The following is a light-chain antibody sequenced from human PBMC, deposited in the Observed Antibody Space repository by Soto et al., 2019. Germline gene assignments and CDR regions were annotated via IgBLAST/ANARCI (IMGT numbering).Light chain of an antibody. CDR2: GDN. Sequence: QSVLTQPPSVSGAPGQRVAISCTGSSSNIGAEYDVHWYQQLPGTAPKRLIYGDNNRPSGVPDRFSGSKSGTSASLAITGLLPEDEAYYYCQSYDSSLTTFVFGTGTKLTVL. CDR3: QSYDSSLTTFV. V-gene: IGLV1-40*01. CDR1: SSNIGAEYD. J-gene: IGLJ1*01.